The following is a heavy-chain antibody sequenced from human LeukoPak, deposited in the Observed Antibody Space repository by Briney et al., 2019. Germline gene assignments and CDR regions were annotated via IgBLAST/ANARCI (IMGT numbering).Heavy chain of an antibody. D-gene: IGHD2-21*02. V-gene: IGHV4-59*01. J-gene: IGHJ3*02. CDR1: GGSISSYY. CDR2: IYYSGST. CDR3: ARASGLRDAFDI. Sequence: SETLSLTCTASGGSISSYYWSWIRQPPGKGLEWIGYIYYSGSTNYNPSLKSRVTISVDTSKNQFSLQLSSVTAADTAVYYCARASGLRDAFDIWGQGTMVTVSS.